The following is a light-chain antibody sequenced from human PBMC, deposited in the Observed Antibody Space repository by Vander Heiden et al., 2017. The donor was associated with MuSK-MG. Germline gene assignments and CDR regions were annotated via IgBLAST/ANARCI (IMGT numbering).Light chain of an antibody. CDR3: QQPSNWPPYT. Sequence: IGLTQSPATLSSSPGERATVSCRAIQSVQSYLARYQGRPHQAHGLLRYDASTRANGIPARCSGSGSGTYFALTISSLEPYDFAVYYCQQPSNWPPYTFGQGTKLEIK. CDR2: DAS. J-gene: IGKJ2*01. CDR1: QSVQSY. V-gene: IGKV3-11*01.